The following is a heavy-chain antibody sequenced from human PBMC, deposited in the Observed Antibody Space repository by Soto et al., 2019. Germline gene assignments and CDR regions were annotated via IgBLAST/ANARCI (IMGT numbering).Heavy chain of an antibody. D-gene: IGHD6-6*01. CDR2: IYYSGST. V-gene: IGHV4-39*01. J-gene: IGHJ4*02. CDR1: GGSISSSSYY. CDR3: ARRGSSSAEKFDY. Sequence: SETLSLTCTVPGGSISSSSYYWGWIRQPPGKGLEWIGSIYYSGSTYYNPSLKSRVTISVDTSKNQFSLKLSSVTAADTAVYYCARRGSSSAEKFDYWGQGTLVTVSS.